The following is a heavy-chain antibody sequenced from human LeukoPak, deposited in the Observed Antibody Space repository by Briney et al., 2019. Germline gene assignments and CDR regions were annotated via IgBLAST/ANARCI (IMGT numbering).Heavy chain of an antibody. V-gene: IGHV4-59*01. Sequence: NPSETLSLTCTVSGGPISSYYWSWIRQPPGKGLEWIGYIYYSGNTNYNPSLKSRVTISIDTSKNQFSLKLSSVTAADTAVYYCARVGSGSFDYWGQGTLVTVSS. D-gene: IGHD1-26*01. CDR2: IYYSGNT. CDR1: GGPISSYY. J-gene: IGHJ4*02. CDR3: ARVGSGSFDY.